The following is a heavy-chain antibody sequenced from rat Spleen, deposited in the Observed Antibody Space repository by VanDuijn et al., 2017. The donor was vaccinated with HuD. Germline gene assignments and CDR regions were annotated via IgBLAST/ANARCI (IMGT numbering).Heavy chain of an antibody. CDR2: ISSDGFNT. J-gene: IGHJ2*01. CDR1: GFTFSAYW. CDR3: AGHGYGYTHYFDY. Sequence: EVQLVETGGGGVQPGRSLKLSCVASGFTFSAYWMYWVRQAPGKGLEWVSSISSDGFNTYYPDSVKGRFTISRVNSENTVYLQMNSLRSEDTATYYCAGHGYGYTHYFDYWGQGVMVTVSS. V-gene: IGHV5-58*01. D-gene: IGHD1-11*01.